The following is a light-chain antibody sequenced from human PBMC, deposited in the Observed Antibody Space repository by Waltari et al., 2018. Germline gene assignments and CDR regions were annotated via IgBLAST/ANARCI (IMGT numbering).Light chain of an antibody. V-gene: IGLV4-69*01. Sequence: QLELTQSPSAPASLGSSVKLTCTLSSGHITHLVARHHQQPQKSPRYLITVHSDGTHIRGDEIPDRVPGASSGGERYLTISSRQSEDVADDYCQTGGHVTWVFGGGTKLTVL. CDR2: VHSDGTH. J-gene: IGLJ3*02. CDR1: SGHITHL. CDR3: QTGGHVTWV.